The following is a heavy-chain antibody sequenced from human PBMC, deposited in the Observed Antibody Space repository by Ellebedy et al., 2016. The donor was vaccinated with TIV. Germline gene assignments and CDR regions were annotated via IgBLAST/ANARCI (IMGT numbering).Heavy chain of an antibody. CDR2: IIPIFGTA. CDR1: GGTFSSYA. V-gene: IGHV1-69*13. J-gene: IGHJ4*02. CDR3: ARALAGGSYT. D-gene: IGHD1-26*01. Sequence: PVKVSCXASGGTFSSYAISWVRQAPGQGLEWMGGIIPIFGTANYAQKFQGRVTITADESTSTAYMELSSLRSEDTAVYYCARALAGGSYTWGQGTLVTVSS.